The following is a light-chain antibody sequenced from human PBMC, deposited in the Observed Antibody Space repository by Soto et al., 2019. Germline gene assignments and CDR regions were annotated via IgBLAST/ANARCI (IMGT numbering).Light chain of an antibody. J-gene: IGLJ1*01. CDR2: YDD. V-gene: IGLV1-36*01. CDR3: AAWDDSLNGYV. Sequence: QCVLTQPPSVTDAHSQRVTISCSGSSSNIGNNAVNWYQQLPGKAPKLLIYYDDLLPSGVSDRFSGSKSGTSASLAISGLQSEDEADYYCAAWDDSLNGYVFGTGTKVTVL. CDR1: SSNIGNNA.